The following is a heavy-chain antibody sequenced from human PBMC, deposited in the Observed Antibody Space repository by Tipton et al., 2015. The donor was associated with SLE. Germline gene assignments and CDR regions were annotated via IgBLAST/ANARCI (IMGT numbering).Heavy chain of an antibody. Sequence: SLRLSCAASGFTFRSYSMTWVRQAPGKGLEWVANIKLDGNEKHYVDAVKGRFTISRDNAKNSLYLQMNTLRAEDTAVYYCARQGGSSGWYGPVSFDTWGQGTMVTVSS. CDR2: IKLDGNEK. J-gene: IGHJ3*02. V-gene: IGHV3-7*01. CDR1: GFTFRSYS. CDR3: ARQGGSSGWYGPVSFDT. D-gene: IGHD6-19*01.